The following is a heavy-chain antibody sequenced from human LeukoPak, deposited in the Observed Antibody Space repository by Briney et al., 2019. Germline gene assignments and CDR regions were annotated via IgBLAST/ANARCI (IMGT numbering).Heavy chain of an antibody. CDR3: ARTVVLAVTTGFYHDAFDI. V-gene: IGHV1-46*01. CDR1: GYTFTSYY. CDR2: INPSGGST. J-gene: IGHJ3*02. D-gene: IGHD4-17*01. Sequence: GASVKVSCKASGYTFTSYYMHWVRQAPGQGLEWMGIINPSGGSTSYAQKFQGRVTMTRDTSTSTVYMELSSLRSEDTAVYYCARTVVLAVTTGFYHDAFDIWGQGTMVTVSS.